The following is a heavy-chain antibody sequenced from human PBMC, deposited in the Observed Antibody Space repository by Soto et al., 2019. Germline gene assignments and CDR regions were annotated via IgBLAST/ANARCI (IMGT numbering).Heavy chain of an antibody. Sequence: SETLSLTCTVSGGSISSSSYYWGWIRQPPGKGLEWTGSIYYSGSTYYNPSLKSRVTISVDTSKNQFSLKLSSVTAADTAVYYCARHAGSSSGEYFDYWGQGTLVTVSS. D-gene: IGHD6-6*01. CDR3: ARHAGSSSGEYFDY. V-gene: IGHV4-39*01. CDR1: GGSISSSSYY. CDR2: IYYSGST. J-gene: IGHJ4*02.